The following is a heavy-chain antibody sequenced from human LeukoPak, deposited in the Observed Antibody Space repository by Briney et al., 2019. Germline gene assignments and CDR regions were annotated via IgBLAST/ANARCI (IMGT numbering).Heavy chain of an antibody. CDR1: GYAFINYG. CDR3: ARDTSPRVAARPNDAFDI. CDR2: INGYNGNT. Sequence: ASVKISCKASGYAFINYGITWVRQAPGQGLEWMGWINGYNGNTNHAQKLQGRVTLTTDASRDTAYMELTSLRSDATAVYYCARDTSPRVAARPNDAFDIWGQGTMVTVSS. D-gene: IGHD6-6*01. V-gene: IGHV1-18*01. J-gene: IGHJ3*02.